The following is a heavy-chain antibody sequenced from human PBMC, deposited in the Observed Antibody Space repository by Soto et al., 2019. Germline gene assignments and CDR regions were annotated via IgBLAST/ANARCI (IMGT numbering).Heavy chain of an antibody. D-gene: IGHD2-2*01. J-gene: IGHJ5*02. CDR3: ARNFCRSTSCNLPTGFDL. CDR2: IKQDGSER. Sequence: EVQLVKSGGGLVQPGGSLRLSCAASGFTLSNSWMSWIRPAPGKGLEWVATIKQDGSERYYVDSVKVRFTISRDNAKNSVYLQMDSLGAEYTAVYYCARNFCRSTSCNLPTGFDLFGQGALVTISS. CDR1: GFTLSNSW. V-gene: IGHV3-7*01.